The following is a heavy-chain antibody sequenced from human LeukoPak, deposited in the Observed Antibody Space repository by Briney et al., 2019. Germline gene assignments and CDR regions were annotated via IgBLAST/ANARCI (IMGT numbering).Heavy chain of an antibody. CDR1: GGSISSYY. CDR2: IYYSGST. Sequence: SETLSLTSTVSGGSISSYYWSWVRQPPEKGLEWIGYIYYSGSTNYNPSLKSRVTISVDTSKNQFSLQLTSVTAADTAVYFCTRGGSNFDYWGQGTLVTVSS. CDR3: TRGGSNFDY. J-gene: IGHJ4*02. D-gene: IGHD3-10*01. V-gene: IGHV4-59*01.